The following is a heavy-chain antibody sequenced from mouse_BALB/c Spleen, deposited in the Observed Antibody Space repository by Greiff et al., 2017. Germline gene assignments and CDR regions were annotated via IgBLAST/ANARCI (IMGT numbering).Heavy chain of an antibody. CDR1: GDSITSGY. CDR3: ARSGTTVGYFDY. Sequence: VQLKQSGPSLVKPSQTLSLTCSVTGDSITSGYWNWIRKFPGNKLEYMGYISYSGSTYYNPSLKSRISITRDTSKNQYYLQLNSVTTEDTATYYCARSGTTVGYFDYWGQGTTLTVSS. CDR2: ISYSGST. D-gene: IGHD1-1*01. J-gene: IGHJ2*01. V-gene: IGHV3-8*02.